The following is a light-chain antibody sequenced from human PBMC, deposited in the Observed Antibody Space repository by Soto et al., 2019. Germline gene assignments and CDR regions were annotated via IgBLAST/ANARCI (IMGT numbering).Light chain of an antibody. Sequence: QSVLTQPAPVSGSPGQSITISCTGTSSDVGSFNLVSWYQQHPGKAPKLMIYEVNKRPSGVSNRFSGSKSGNTASLTISGLQAEDEADYYCCSYARSNTYVFGTGTKVTVL. J-gene: IGLJ1*01. V-gene: IGLV2-23*02. CDR2: EVN. CDR1: SSDVGSFNL. CDR3: CSYARSNTYV.